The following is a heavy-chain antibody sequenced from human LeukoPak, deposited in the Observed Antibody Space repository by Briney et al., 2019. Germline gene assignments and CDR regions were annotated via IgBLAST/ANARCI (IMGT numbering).Heavy chain of an antibody. Sequence: GGSLRLSCAASGYTFSHYSMNGVRQAPGDGLQWVSSISSSSNYIYYADSVKGRFSISRDNPKNSVYLQMNSLSAEDTAVYYCARVRARYGVVVAATSDYWGQGTLVTVSS. CDR2: ISSSSNYI. D-gene: IGHD2-15*01. CDR3: ARVRARYGVVVAATSDY. CDR1: GYTFSHYS. J-gene: IGHJ4*02. V-gene: IGHV3-21*04.